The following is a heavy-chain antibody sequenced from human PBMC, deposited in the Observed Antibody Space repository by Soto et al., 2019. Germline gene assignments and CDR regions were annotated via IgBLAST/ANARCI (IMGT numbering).Heavy chain of an antibody. CDR1: GYTFTAYY. D-gene: IGHD3-10*01. V-gene: IGHV1-2*02. J-gene: IGHJ4*02. CDR2: INPNGGGT. CDR3: ARAVHTMIQGVRFRVDQ. Sequence: QVQLVQSGAEMKKPGASVKVSCEAYGYTFTAYYIHWVRQAPGQGLEWMGWINPNGGGTKYAQKFQGRVNMTRDTSINTAYMELTRLTSDDTAVYYCARAVHTMIQGVRFRVDQWGQGTLVTVSS.